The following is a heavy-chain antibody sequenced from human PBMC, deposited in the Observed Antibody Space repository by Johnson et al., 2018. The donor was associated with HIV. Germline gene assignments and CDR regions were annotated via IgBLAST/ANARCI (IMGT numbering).Heavy chain of an antibody. CDR2: IKQDGSEK. CDR1: EFTFTTYW. V-gene: IGHV3-7*01. J-gene: IGHJ3*02. D-gene: IGHD7-27*01. Sequence: VQLVESGGGLVQPGGSLRLSCVASEFTFTTYWMSWVRQAPAKGLEWVANIKQDGSEKYYVDSVKGRFTISRDNSKNTLYLQMNTLRVEDTAVYYCAKDLLGTWGWAGACDIWGQGTMVTVSS. CDR3: AKDLLGTWGWAGACDI.